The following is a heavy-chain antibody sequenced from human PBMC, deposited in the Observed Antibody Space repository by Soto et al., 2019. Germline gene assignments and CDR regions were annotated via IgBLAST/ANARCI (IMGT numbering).Heavy chain of an antibody. V-gene: IGHV3-48*01. J-gene: IGHJ6*02. CDR1: GFTFSSYS. D-gene: IGHD2-15*01. CDR2: ISSSSSTI. CDR3: GRGGGSYGYYGMDV. Sequence: EVQLVESGGGLVQPGGSLRLSCAASGFTFSSYSMNWVRQAPGKGLEWVSYISSSSSTIYYADSVKGRFTISRDNAKNSLYLQLKSLRAEDTAVYYCGRGGGSYGYYGMDVWGQGNMVTVSS.